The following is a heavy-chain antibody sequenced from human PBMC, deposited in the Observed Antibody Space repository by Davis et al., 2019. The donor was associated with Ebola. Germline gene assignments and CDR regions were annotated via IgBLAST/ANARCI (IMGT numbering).Heavy chain of an antibody. CDR1: GGSITSYS. J-gene: IGHJ3*01. Sequence: PGGSLRLSCSVSGGSITSYSWAWIRQPPGKGLECLGYMYDSGSTHYNPSLKSLVTMSVDPSENRVSLKLTSVTAADTAIYFCARDNDPYGGRYKYRPPNAFDLWGQGTKVAVSS. CDR3: ARDNDPYGGRYKYRPPNAFDL. D-gene: IGHD4/OR15-4a*01. CDR2: MYDSGST. V-gene: IGHV4-59*12.